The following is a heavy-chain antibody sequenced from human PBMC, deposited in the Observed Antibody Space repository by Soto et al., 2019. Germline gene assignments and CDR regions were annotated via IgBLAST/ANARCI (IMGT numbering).Heavy chain of an antibody. J-gene: IGHJ6*02. Sequence: PSETLSLTCTVSSDSISNYYCSWFRQPPGKGLEWIGYMHYNGYTSYNPSLRSRVTISVDTSKNQFSLKLTSVTVADTAVYYCERELQGGSYGMDVWGQGTTVTVSS. CDR2: MHYNGYT. CDR1: SDSISNYY. CDR3: ERELQGGSYGMDV. V-gene: IGHV4-59*12.